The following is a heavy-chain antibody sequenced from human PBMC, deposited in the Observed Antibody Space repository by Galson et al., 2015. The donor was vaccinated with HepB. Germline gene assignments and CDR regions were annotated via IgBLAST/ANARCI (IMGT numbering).Heavy chain of an antibody. CDR2: TYYRSKWYN. J-gene: IGHJ4*02. CDR1: GDSVSSNSAA. Sequence: CAISGDSVSSNSAAWNRIRQSPSRGLEWLGRTYYRSKWYNDYAVSVKSRITINPDTSKNQFSLQLNSVTPEDTAVYYCARDHLGITFGGVIRDWGQGTLVTVSS. CDR3: ARDHLGITFGGVIRD. V-gene: IGHV6-1*01. D-gene: IGHD3-16*01.